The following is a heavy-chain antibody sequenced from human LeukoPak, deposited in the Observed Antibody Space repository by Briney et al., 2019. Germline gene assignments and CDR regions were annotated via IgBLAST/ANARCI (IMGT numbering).Heavy chain of an antibody. CDR2: INPNSGGT. V-gene: IGHV1-2*06. CDR1: GYTFTGYH. D-gene: IGHD2-15*01. Sequence: GASVKVSCKASGYTFTGYHMHWVRQAPGQGLEWMGRINPNSGGTNYAQKFQGRVTMTRDTSISTAYMELSRLRSDDTAVYYCAVYCSGGSCYPYWGQGTLVTVSS. J-gene: IGHJ4*02. CDR3: AVYCSGGSCYPY.